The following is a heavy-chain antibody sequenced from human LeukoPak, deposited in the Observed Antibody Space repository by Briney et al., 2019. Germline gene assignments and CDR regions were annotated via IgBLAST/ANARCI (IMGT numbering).Heavy chain of an antibody. V-gene: IGHV3-20*01. CDR2: INWNGGST. CDR3: ARDLDYGLDY. J-gene: IGHJ4*02. Sequence: GGSLRLSCAASGFTFDDYGMSWVRQAPGKGLVWVSGINWNGGSTGYADSVKGRFTISRDNAKNSLYLQMNSLRAEDTALYHCARDLDYGLDYWGQGTLVTVSS. D-gene: IGHD4-17*01. CDR1: GFTFDDYG.